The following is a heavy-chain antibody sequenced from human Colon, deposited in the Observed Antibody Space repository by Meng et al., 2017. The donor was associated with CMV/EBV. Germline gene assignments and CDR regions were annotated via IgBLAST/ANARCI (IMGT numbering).Heavy chain of an antibody. J-gene: IGHJ4*02. CDR3: ARVQYSYGFDY. D-gene: IGHD5-18*01. Sequence: SEILSLTCTVSGGSVRSANHYWTWIRQPPGKALEWIGYVYYTGSTNYNPSLKSRVDMSIDMSKNQFSLKLGSVTAADTAVYYCARVQYSYGFDYWGQGTLVTVSS. V-gene: IGHV4-61*01. CDR1: GGSVRSANHY. CDR2: VYYTGST.